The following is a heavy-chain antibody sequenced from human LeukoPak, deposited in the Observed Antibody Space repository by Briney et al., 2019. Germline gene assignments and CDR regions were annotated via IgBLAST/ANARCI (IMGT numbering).Heavy chain of an antibody. CDR3: ARDLRGYGDYHFDY. CDR2: ITAYNGNT. Sequence: ASVKVSCKASGYTFTSYGISWVRQAPGQGLEWMGWITAYNGNTNYAQKLQGRVTMTTETSTSTAYMELRSLRSDDTAVYYCARDLRGYGDYHFDYWGQGTLVTVSS. CDR1: GYTFTSYG. D-gene: IGHD4-17*01. J-gene: IGHJ4*02. V-gene: IGHV1-18*01.